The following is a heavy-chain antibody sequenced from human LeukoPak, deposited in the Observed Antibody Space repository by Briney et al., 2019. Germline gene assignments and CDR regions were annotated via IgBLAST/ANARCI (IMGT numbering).Heavy chain of an antibody. Sequence: SVKVSCKASGGTFSSYAISWVRQAPGQGLEWMGGIIPIFGTANYAQKFQGRVTITADESTSTAYMELSSLRSEDTAVYYCARVPYGGNSGAFDIWGQGTMVTVSS. CDR2: IIPIFGTA. D-gene: IGHD4-23*01. V-gene: IGHV1-69*13. CDR3: ARVPYGGNSGAFDI. CDR1: GGTFSSYA. J-gene: IGHJ3*02.